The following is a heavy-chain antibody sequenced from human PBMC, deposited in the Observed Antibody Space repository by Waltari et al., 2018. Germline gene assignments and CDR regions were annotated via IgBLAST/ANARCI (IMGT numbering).Heavy chain of an antibody. J-gene: IGHJ4*02. Sequence: EVQLVESGGGLVQPGGSLSLSCAASGFTFGRYWMHWVRQAPGKGLVWVSRVTIDGSSTTYADSVKGRFTISRDNARNTLYLQMNSLRAEDTAVYYCARDGHGTVDFDLWGQGTVVTVSS. CDR2: VTIDGSST. CDR1: GFTFGRYW. V-gene: IGHV3-74*01. CDR3: ARDGHGTVDFDL.